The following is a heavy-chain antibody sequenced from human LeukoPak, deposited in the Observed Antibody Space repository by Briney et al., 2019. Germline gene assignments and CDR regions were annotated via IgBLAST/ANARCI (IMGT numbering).Heavy chain of an antibody. CDR1: GYTFTSYG. J-gene: IGHJ3*02. CDR3: ASGEYYYDSSGSLDI. V-gene: IGHV1-18*01. Sequence: ASVKVSCEASGYTFTSYGISWVRQAPGQGLEWMGWISAYNGNTNYAQKLQGRVTMTTDTSTSTAYMELRSLRSDDTAVYYCASGEYYYDSSGSLDIWGQGTMVTVSS. D-gene: IGHD3-22*01. CDR2: ISAYNGNT.